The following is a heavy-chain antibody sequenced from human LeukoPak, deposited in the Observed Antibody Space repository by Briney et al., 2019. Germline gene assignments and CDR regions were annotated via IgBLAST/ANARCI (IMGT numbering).Heavy chain of an antibody. CDR3: AKDQGVIVVVTFSMDV. V-gene: IGHV3-74*01. CDR1: GFTFSNSW. Sequence: GGSLRLSCAASGFTFSNSWMHWVRQAPGKGLVWVSRINRDGSSTSYADSVKGRFTISRDNSKNTLYLQMNSLRAEDTAVYYCAKDQGVIVVVTFSMDVWGKGTTVTISS. D-gene: IGHD3-22*01. CDR2: INRDGSST. J-gene: IGHJ6*03.